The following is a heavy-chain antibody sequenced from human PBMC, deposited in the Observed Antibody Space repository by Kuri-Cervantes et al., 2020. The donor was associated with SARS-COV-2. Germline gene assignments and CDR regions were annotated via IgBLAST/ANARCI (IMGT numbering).Heavy chain of an antibody. Sequence: SETLSLTCTVSGGSISSYYWSWIRQPLGKGLEWIGYIYYSGSTNYNPSLKSRVTISVDTSKNQFSLKLSSVTAADTAVYYCARVGEYSSSLDYWGQGTLVTVSS. CDR3: ARVGEYSSSLDY. CDR1: GGSISSYY. CDR2: IYYSGST. D-gene: IGHD6-13*01. V-gene: IGHV4-59*01. J-gene: IGHJ4*02.